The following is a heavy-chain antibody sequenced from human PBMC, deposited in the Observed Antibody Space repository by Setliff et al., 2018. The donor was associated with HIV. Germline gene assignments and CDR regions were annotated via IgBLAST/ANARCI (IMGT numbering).Heavy chain of an antibody. CDR2: ISAYNGNT. J-gene: IGHJ3*02. Sequence: ASVKVSCKASGYTFTSYGISWVRQAPGQGLEWMGWISAYNGNTKYAQKLQGRVTMTTDTSASTAYMELSGLGFEDTAVYYCARLSSAAMWGGGAFDIWGQGTMVTVSS. CDR3: ARLSSAAMWGGGAFDI. V-gene: IGHV1-18*01. D-gene: IGHD2-2*01. CDR1: GYTFTSYG.